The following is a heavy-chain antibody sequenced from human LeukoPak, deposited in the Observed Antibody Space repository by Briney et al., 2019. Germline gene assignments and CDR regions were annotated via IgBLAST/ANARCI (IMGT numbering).Heavy chain of an antibody. Sequence: GGSLRLSCAASGFTFSSYAMSWVRQAPGKGLEWVSAISGSGGSTYYADSVKGRFTISRDNAKNSLYLQMNSLRAEDTAVYYCARVFGVAGLFDYWGQGTLVTVSS. CDR2: ISGSGGST. CDR1: GFTFSSYA. V-gene: IGHV3-23*01. J-gene: IGHJ4*02. D-gene: IGHD3-3*01. CDR3: ARVFGVAGLFDY.